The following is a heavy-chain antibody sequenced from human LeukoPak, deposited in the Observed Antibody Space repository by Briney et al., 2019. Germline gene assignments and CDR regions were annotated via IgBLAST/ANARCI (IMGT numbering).Heavy chain of an antibody. J-gene: IGHJ4*02. V-gene: IGHV3-23*01. Sequence: GGSLRLSCAASGFTFSSYAMSWVRQAPGKGLEWVSAISGSGGSTYYADSVKGRFTISRDNSKNTLYLQMNSLRAEDTAVYYCAKVRYGSGSYYNGYDYWGQGTLVTVSS. D-gene: IGHD3-10*01. CDR3: AKVRYGSGSYYNGYDY. CDR1: GFTFSSYA. CDR2: ISGSGGST.